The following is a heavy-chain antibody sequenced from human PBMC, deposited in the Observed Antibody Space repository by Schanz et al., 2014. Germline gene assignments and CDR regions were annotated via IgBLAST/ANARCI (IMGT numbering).Heavy chain of an antibody. Sequence: LVESGGGVVQPGRSLRLSCAASGFTFSSYGMHWVRQVPGKGLEWVAVVCYDGSKKYYADSVKGRFTTSRDNSKNTLYLQMNSLRAEDTAVYYCPTETLDYWGQGTLVTVSS. CDR2: VCYDGSKK. CDR3: PTETLDY. CDR1: GFTFSSYG. J-gene: IGHJ4*02. V-gene: IGHV3-33*01.